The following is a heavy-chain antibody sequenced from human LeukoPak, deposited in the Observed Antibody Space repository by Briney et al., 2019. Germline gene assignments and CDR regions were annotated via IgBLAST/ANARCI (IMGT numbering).Heavy chain of an antibody. D-gene: IGHD1-26*01. CDR2: IYHSGST. J-gene: IGHJ4*02. CDR3: ARGFGSYEGYYFDY. CDR1: GGSISSSNW. V-gene: IGHV4-4*02. Sequence: PSETLSLTCAVSGGSISSSNWWSWVRPPPGKGLEWIGEIYHSGSTNYNPSLKSRVTISVDKSKNQFSLKLSSVTAADTAVYYCARGFGSYEGYYFDYWGQGTLVTVSS.